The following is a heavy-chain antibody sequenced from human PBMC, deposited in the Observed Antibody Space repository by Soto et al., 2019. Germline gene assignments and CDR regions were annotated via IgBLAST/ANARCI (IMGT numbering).Heavy chain of an antibody. J-gene: IGHJ4*02. CDR1: GYTFTSYG. D-gene: IGHD2-15*01. CDR2: ISAYNGNT. Sequence: QVQLVQSGAEVKKPGASVKVSCKASGYTFTSYGSSWVRQAPGQGLEWMGWISAYNGNTNYAQKLQGRVTMTTDTSTSTADMELRSLRSDDTAVYYCARDRGDCSGGSCYSEVPDYWGQGTLVTVSS. V-gene: IGHV1-18*04. CDR3: ARDRGDCSGGSCYSEVPDY.